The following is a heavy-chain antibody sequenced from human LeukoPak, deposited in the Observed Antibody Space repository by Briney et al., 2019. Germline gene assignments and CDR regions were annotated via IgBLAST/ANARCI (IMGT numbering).Heavy chain of an antibody. V-gene: IGHV1-2*02. CDR1: GYTFTGYY. CDR3: ARKYIWFGENYFDY. J-gene: IGHJ4*02. D-gene: IGHD3-10*01. Sequence: ASVKVSCKASGYTFTGYYIHWVRQAPGQGLEWMGWINPNSGGTNYAQKFQGRVTMTRDTSISTAYMELSRLRSDDTAVYYCARKYIWFGENYFDYWGQGTLVTVSS. CDR2: INPNSGGT.